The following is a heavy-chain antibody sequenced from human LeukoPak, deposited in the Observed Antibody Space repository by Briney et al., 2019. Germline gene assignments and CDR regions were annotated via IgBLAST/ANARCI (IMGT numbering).Heavy chain of an antibody. Sequence: PGRSLRLSCAASGFTFSSYGMHWVRQAPGKGLEWVAVISYDGSIEYYADSVKGRFSISGDSSKNTLYLQMNSLRAEDTALYYCAKGISSGYFDYWGQGTLVTVSS. CDR3: AKGISSGYFDY. CDR1: GFTFSSYG. CDR2: ISYDGSIE. J-gene: IGHJ4*02. V-gene: IGHV3-30*18. D-gene: IGHD3-22*01.